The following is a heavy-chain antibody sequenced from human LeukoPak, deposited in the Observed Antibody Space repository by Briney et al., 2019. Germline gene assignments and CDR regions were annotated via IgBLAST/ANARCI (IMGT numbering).Heavy chain of an antibody. CDR3: ARRRYCSSTNCYPFDI. V-gene: IGHV4-38-2*02. Sequence: SETLSLTCTVSGYSISSGYYWGWIRQPPGKGLEWIGSIYYSGSTYYNPSLKSRVTMSVDTSKNQFSLNLISVTAADTAVYYCARRRYCSSTNCYPFDIWGQGTMVTVSS. CDR2: IYYSGST. J-gene: IGHJ3*02. CDR1: GYSISSGYY. D-gene: IGHD2-2*01.